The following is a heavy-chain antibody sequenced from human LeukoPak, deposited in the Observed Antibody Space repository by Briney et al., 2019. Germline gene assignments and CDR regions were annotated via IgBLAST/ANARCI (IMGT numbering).Heavy chain of an antibody. J-gene: IGHJ4*02. CDR3: ARSVVVPAAGYDY. CDR2: IYTSVSS. Sequence: SQTLSLTCTISGGSISSGSYYWSWIRQPAGKGLELIGRIYTSVSSNYNPSLQSRVSISVDTSKNQFSLKLSSVTAADTAVYYCARSVVVPAAGYDYWGQGTLVTVSS. V-gene: IGHV4-61*02. CDR1: GGSISSGSYY. D-gene: IGHD2-2*01.